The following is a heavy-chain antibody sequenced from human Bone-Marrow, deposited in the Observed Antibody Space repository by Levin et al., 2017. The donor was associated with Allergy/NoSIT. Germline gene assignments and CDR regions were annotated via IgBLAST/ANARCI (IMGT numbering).Heavy chain of an antibody. V-gene: IGHV4-34*01. Sequence: SETLSLTCAVYGGSFSGYYWSWIRQPPGKGLEWIGEINHSGSTNYNPSLKSRVTISVDTSKNQFSLKLSSVTAADTAVYYCAGTSGYEPKWGYWGQGTLVTVSS. CDR2: INHSGST. CDR3: AGTSGYEPKWGY. D-gene: IGHD5-12*01. J-gene: IGHJ4*02. CDR1: GGSFSGYY.